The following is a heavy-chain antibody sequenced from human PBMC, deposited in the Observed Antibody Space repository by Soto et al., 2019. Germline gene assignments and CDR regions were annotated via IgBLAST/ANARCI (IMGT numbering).Heavy chain of an antibody. D-gene: IGHD2-2*01. CDR3: ARGVVPAARNWFDP. J-gene: IGHJ5*02. CDR2: IYYSGST. Sequence: LSLTCTVSGGSISSYYWSWIRQPPGKGLEWIGYIYYSGSTNYNPSLKSRVTISVDTSKNQFSLKLSSVTAADTAVYYCARGVVPAARNWFDPWGQGTLVTVSS. V-gene: IGHV4-59*01. CDR1: GGSISSYY.